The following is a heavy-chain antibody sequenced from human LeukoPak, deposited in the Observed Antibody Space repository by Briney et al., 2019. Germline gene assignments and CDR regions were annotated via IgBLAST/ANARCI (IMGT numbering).Heavy chain of an antibody. J-gene: IGHJ4*02. CDR2: IRYDGSNK. D-gene: IGHD2-21*01. CDR3: AKVYLSQSPFDY. CDR1: GFTFSSHG. Sequence: GGSLRLSCAASGFTFSSHGMHWVRQAPGKGLEWVAFIRYDGSNKYYADSVKGRFTISRDNSKNTLYLQMNSLRAEDTAVYYCAKVYLSQSPFDYWGQGTLVTVSS. V-gene: IGHV3-30*02.